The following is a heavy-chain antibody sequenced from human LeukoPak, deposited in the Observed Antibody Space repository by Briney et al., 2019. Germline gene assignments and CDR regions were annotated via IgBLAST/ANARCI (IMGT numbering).Heavy chain of an antibody. D-gene: IGHD4-17*01. Sequence: GASVKVSCKASGYTFTSYDINWVRQATGQGLAWMGWMNPNSGNTGYAQKFQGRVTITRNTSISTAYMELSSLRSEDTAVYYCARGVTTVTTNWFDPWGQGTLVTVSS. V-gene: IGHV1-8*03. CDR3: ARGVTTVTTNWFDP. CDR2: MNPNSGNT. J-gene: IGHJ5*02. CDR1: GYTFTSYD.